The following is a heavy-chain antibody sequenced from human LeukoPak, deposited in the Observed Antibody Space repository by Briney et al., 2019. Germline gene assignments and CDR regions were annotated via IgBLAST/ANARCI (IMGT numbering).Heavy chain of an antibody. CDR3: ARGGYCSASSCFSYERNVFDI. D-gene: IGHD2-15*01. CDR1: GGSISSSNW. Sequence: PSGTLSLTCAVSGGSISSSNWWSWVRPPPGKGLEWIGEIYHSGSTNYNPSLKSRVTISVDKSKNQFSLKLSSVTAADTAVYYGARGGYCSASSCFSYERNVFDIWGQGTMVTVSS. CDR2: IYHSGST. V-gene: IGHV4-4*02. J-gene: IGHJ3*02.